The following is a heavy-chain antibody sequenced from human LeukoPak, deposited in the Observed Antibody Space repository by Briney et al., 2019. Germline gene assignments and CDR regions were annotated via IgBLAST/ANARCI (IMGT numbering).Heavy chain of an antibody. CDR1: GFTFSSYA. D-gene: IGHD2-15*01. CDR3: AKWGVSGVNCYPFAY. J-gene: IGHJ4*02. CDR2: ISYDGSNK. Sequence: GGSLRLSCAASGFTFSSYAMHWVRQAPGKGLEWVAVISYDGSNKYYADSVKGRFTISRDNSKSTLYLQMNTLRAEDTAVYYCAKWGVSGVNCYPFAYSSQGTLVTVSS. V-gene: IGHV3-30*04.